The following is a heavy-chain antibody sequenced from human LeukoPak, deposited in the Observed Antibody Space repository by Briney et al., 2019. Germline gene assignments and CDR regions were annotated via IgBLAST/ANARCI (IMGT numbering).Heavy chain of an antibody. CDR2: IRYDGSNK. Sequence: GGSLRLSYAASGFTFSSYGMHWVRQAPGKGLEWVAFIRYDGSNKYYADSVKGRFTISRDNSKNTLYLQMNSLRAEDTAVYYCAKPPKYDSSGYRYFDYWGQGTLVTVSS. CDR3: AKPPKYDSSGYRYFDY. D-gene: IGHD3-22*01. J-gene: IGHJ4*02. V-gene: IGHV3-30*02. CDR1: GFTFSSYG.